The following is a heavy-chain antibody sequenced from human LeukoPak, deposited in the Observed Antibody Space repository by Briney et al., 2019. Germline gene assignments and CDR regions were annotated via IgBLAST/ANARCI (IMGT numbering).Heavy chain of an antibody. CDR3: ARSRGIHYDFWSGCYH. CDR1: GFTFSSCA. Sequence: PGGSLRLSCAASGFTFSSCAMSWVRQAPGKGLEWVSAISGSGGSTYYADSVKGRFTISRDNSKNTLYLQMNSLRAEDTAVYYCARSRGIHYDFWSGCYHWGQGTLVTVSS. D-gene: IGHD3-3*01. CDR2: ISGSGGST. V-gene: IGHV3-23*01. J-gene: IGHJ4*02.